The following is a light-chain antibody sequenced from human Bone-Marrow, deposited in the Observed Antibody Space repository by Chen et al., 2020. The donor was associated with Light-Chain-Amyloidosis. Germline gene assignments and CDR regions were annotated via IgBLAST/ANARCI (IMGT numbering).Light chain of an antibody. CDR1: SSNIGNNY. CDR3: GTWDSSLSAVV. Sequence: QSVLTQPPSVSAAPGQKVTISCSGSSSNIGNNYVSWYQQLPGSAPKLLIYDNNKRPSGIPDRFSGSKSGTSATLGITGPQTGDEADYDCGTWDSSLSAVVFGGGTKLTVL. V-gene: IGLV1-51*01. CDR2: DNN. J-gene: IGLJ2*01.